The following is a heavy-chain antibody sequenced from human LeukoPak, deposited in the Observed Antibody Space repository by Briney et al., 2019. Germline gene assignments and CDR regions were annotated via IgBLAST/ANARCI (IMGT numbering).Heavy chain of an antibody. CDR3: ARDDYCSGGSCYPRWFDP. CDR1: GYTFTGYY. V-gene: IGHV1-2*02. J-gene: IGHJ5*02. D-gene: IGHD2-15*01. CDR2: INPNSGGT. Sequence: WASVKVSCKASGYTFTGYYMHWVRQAPGQGLEWMGWINPNSGGTNYAQKFQGRVTMTRDTSISTAYMELSRLRSDDTAVYYCARDDYCSGGSCYPRWFDPWGQGTLVTVSS.